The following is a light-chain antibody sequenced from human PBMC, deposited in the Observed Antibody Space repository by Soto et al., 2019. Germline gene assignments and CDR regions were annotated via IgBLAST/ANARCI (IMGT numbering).Light chain of an antibody. J-gene: IGKJ1*01. CDR3: QQYGSSPWT. V-gene: IGKV3-20*01. CDR1: QSVSSSF. Sequence: EVVLTQSPGTLSLSPGERATLSCRASQSVSSSFFAWYQHKPGQAPRLLIYGTSSRATGVPDRFSGSGSGADFTLTIGRLEPEDFAVYYCQQYGSSPWTFGQGTKVEIK. CDR2: GTS.